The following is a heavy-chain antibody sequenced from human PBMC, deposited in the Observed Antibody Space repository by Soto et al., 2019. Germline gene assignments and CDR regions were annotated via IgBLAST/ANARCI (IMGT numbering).Heavy chain of an antibody. Sequence: QVQLQESGPGLVKPSETLSLTCTVSNGSISSYYWGWFRQPPGKGLEWIGFLFYTGSTNYNPSLKSRVTISVDTSNNQFSLKLSSVTAADTVVYYYARHYPIGNNWNYFDYWGQGTLVTVSS. CDR2: LFYTGST. J-gene: IGHJ4*02. D-gene: IGHD1-1*01. CDR3: ARHYPIGNNWNYFDY. V-gene: IGHV4-59*08. CDR1: NGSISSYY.